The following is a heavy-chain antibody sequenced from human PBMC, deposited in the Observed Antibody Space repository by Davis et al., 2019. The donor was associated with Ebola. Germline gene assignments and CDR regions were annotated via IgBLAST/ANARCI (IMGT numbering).Heavy chain of an antibody. V-gene: IGHV3-73*01. CDR3: TSQTTVTDY. D-gene: IGHD4-17*01. Sequence: GESLKISCAASGFTFSGSAMHWVRQASGKGLEWVGRIRSKANSYATAYAASVKGRFTISRDDSKNTAYLQMNSLKTEDMAVYYCTSQTTVTDYWGQGTLVTVSS. CDR1: GFTFSGSA. J-gene: IGHJ4*02. CDR2: IRSKANSYAT.